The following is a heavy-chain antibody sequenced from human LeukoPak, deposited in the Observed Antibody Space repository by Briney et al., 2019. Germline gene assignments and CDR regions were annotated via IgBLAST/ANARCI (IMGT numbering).Heavy chain of an antibody. Sequence: PGGALRLSCAASGFTFSSYAMSWVRQAPGKGLEWVSAISGSGGSTYYADSVKGRFTISRDNSKNTLYLQMNSLRAEDTAVYYCAKDVLSIAVAGLDYWGQGTLVTVSS. CDR2: ISGSGGST. CDR1: GFTFSSYA. D-gene: IGHD6-19*01. J-gene: IGHJ4*02. V-gene: IGHV3-23*01. CDR3: AKDVLSIAVAGLDY.